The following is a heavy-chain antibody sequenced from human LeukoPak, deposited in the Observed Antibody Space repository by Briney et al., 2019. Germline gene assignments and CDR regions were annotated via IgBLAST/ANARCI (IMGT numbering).Heavy chain of an antibody. V-gene: IGHV3-53*01. D-gene: IGHD2-2*01. CDR1: GFTVSSNY. CDR2: IYTGGST. Sequence: GGSLRLSCAASGFTVSSNYMSWVRQAPGKGLEWVSVIYTGGSTYYADSVKGRFTISRDNAKNSLSLQMNSLRAGDTAVYYCAREGHCSTTSCALDAIEIWGQGTLVVVSS. J-gene: IGHJ3*02. CDR3: AREGHCSTTSCALDAIEI.